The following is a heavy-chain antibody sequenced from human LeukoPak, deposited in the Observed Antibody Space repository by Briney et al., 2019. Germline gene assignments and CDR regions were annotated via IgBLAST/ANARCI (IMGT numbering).Heavy chain of an antibody. CDR2: ISSTGSDI. Sequence: GGSLRLSCAGSGFIFSNYEMNWVRQAPGKGLEWVSYISSTGSDIYYADSVKGRFTITRDNAENSLYLQMNSLRADDTAVYYCARDLPTGTYRAYFDNWGQGTLVTVSS. D-gene: IGHD1-26*01. CDR3: ARDLPTGTYRAYFDN. J-gene: IGHJ4*02. V-gene: IGHV3-48*03. CDR1: GFIFSNYE.